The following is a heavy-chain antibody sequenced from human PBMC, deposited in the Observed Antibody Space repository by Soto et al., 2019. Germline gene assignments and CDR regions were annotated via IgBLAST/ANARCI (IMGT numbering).Heavy chain of an antibody. Sequence: QVQLVQSGAELKKPGASVKVSCKASGYTFTTYGISWVRQAPGQGVEWMGWISGYNGNPKYAQKLQGRVPMTTDAATSTAHMELRSLRSDDTAVYYCARVHIIGGVITHEKGFDYWGQGTLVSVSS. CDR2: ISGYNGNP. D-gene: IGHD3-16*01. CDR3: ARVHIIGGVITHEKGFDY. J-gene: IGHJ4*02. V-gene: IGHV1-18*01. CDR1: GYTFTTYG.